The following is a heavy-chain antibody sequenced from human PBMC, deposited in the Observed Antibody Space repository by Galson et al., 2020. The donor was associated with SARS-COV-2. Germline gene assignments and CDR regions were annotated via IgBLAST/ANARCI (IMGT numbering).Heavy chain of an antibody. CDR2: IYPGDSDT. D-gene: IGHD3-3*01. Sequence: KIGESLKISCKGSGYRFTSYWIGWVRQMPGKGLEWMGIIYPGDSDTRYSPSFQGHVTISADKSINTAYLQWSSLKASDTAMYYCARRGFCSDVGGFSRQADASDYWGQGTLVTVSS. V-gene: IGHV5-51*01. J-gene: IGHJ4*02. CDR1: GYRFTSYW. CDR3: ARRGFCSDVGGFSRQADASDY.